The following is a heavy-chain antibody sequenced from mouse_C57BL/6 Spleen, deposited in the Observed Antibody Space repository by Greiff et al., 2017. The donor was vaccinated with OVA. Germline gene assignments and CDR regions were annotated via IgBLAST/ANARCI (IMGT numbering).Heavy chain of an antibody. CDR2: INYDGSST. D-gene: IGHD1-1*01. V-gene: IGHV5-16*01. CDR1: GFTFSDYY. Sequence: EVMLVESEGGLVQPGSSMKLSCTASGFTFSDYYMAWVRQVPEKGLEWVANINYDGSSTYYLDSLKSRFIISRDNAKNILYLQMSSLKSEDTATYYCARSPNYYGSYYFDYWGQGTTLTVSS. J-gene: IGHJ2*01. CDR3: ARSPNYYGSYYFDY.